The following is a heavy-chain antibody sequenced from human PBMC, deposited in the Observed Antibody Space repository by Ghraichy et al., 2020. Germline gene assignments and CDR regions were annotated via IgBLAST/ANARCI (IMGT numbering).Heavy chain of an antibody. J-gene: IGHJ6*03. V-gene: IGHV3-23*01. CDR3: AKAGDPNYYYMDV. D-gene: IGHD3-10*01. CDR1: GLTFSSYA. Sequence: GGSLRLSCAASGLTFSSYAMNWVRQAPGKGLDWVSAVSANGGSTYYADSVKGRFTISRDNSKNTLYLQMNSLRAEDTAVYYCAKAGDPNYYYMDVWGKGTTVTVSS. CDR2: VSANGGST.